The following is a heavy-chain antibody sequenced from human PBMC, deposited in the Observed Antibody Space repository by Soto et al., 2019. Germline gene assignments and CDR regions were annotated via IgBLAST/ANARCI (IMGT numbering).Heavy chain of an antibody. CDR1: DGSMNSDSSY. CDR2: INHSGST. J-gene: IGHJ3*02. D-gene: IGHD6-13*01. V-gene: IGHV4-39*07. CDR3: ARAWSSSWYIIFDI. Sequence: SETLSLTCRVSDGSMNSDSSYWGWIRQPPGKGLEWIGEINHSGSTNHNPSLKSRVTISVDTSKNQFSLKLTSVTAADTAVYYCARAWSSSWYIIFDICGQGTMVTVSS.